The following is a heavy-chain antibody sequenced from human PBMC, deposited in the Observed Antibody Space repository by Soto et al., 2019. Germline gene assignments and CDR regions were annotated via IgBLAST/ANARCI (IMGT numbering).Heavy chain of an antibody. CDR2: ISWNSGSI. J-gene: IGHJ4*03. D-gene: IGHD2-15*01. CDR3: AKDKDCSGGSCYSSEYYHDVH. Sequence: PVGSLRLSCAASGFTLDDYAMHWVRQAPGKGLEWVSGISWNSGSIGYADSVKGRFTISRDNAKNSLYLQMNSLRAEDTALYYCAKDKDCSGGSCYSSEYYHDVHCVPGTPVTVPS. CDR1: GFTLDDYA. V-gene: IGHV3-9*01.